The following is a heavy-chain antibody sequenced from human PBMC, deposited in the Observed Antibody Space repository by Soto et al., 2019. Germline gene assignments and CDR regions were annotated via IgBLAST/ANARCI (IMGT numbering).Heavy chain of an antibody. V-gene: IGHV5-51*01. J-gene: IGHJ4*02. CDR2: IYPADSET. Sequence: PGESLKISCKGSGYSFTSYWIGWVRQMPGKGLEWMGIIYPADSETRYSPSFQGQVTISVDKSINTAYLQWSSLKASDTAMYYCARRPWLSGYYDYWGQGTLVTVSS. D-gene: IGHD3-22*01. CDR3: ARRPWLSGYYDY. CDR1: GYSFTSYW.